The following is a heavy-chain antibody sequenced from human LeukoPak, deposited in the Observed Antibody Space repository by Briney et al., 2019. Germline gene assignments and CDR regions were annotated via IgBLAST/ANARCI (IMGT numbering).Heavy chain of an antibody. CDR2: ISTSGSTI. J-gene: IGHJ3*02. V-gene: IGHV3-48*04. CDR1: GFTFSSYA. D-gene: IGHD2-21*02. CDR3: ARDYHSRAVVTAIKYAFDI. Sequence: GGSLRLSCAASGFTFSSYAMSWVRQAPGKGLEWVSYISTSGSTIYYADSVKGRFTISRDNAKNSLYLQMNSLRAEDTAVYYCARDYHSRAVVTAIKYAFDIWGQGTMVTVSS.